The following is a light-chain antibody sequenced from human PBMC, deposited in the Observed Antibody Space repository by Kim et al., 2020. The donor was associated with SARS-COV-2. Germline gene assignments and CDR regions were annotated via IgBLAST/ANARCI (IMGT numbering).Light chain of an antibody. J-gene: IGKJ2*01. CDR3: QQSFNSVYT. CDR1: QSIGPY. Sequence: ASIGDRVTITCRASQSIGPYLNWYQQKPGKAPKLLIYSASTLQSGVPPNFSGSGSGTDFTLTINSLQPEDVATYYCQQSFNSVYTFGQGTKLEI. V-gene: IGKV1-39*01. CDR2: SAS.